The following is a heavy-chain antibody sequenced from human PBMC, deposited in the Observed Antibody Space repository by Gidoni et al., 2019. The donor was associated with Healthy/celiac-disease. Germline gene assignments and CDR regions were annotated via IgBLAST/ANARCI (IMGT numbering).Heavy chain of an antibody. Sequence: EVHLLESGGGLVQPGGSLRLSCAASRFTFSRYALCWVRQAPGKGLEWVSSISGSGGNTISRYNSKNMMYLRMNSLRAEDTAVYYCAKDSEDFYDSSGYYYGYDAFDIWGQGTMVTVSS. CDR2: ISGSGG. CDR3: AKDSEDFYDSSGYYYGYDAFDI. J-gene: IGHJ3*02. D-gene: IGHD3-22*01. CDR1: RFTFSRYA. V-gene: IGHV3-23*01.